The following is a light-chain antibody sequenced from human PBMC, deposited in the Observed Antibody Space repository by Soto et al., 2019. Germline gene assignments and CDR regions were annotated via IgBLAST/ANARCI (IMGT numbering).Light chain of an antibody. CDR2: WAS. V-gene: IGKV4-1*01. Sequence: DIVMTQSPDSLAVALGERATFNSKSSQSILDRSKNKYYLAWYQQKSGQTPKLLIYWASLRDPGVPDRFTGSGSGTDFTLTISSLQAEDVAVYYCQQYFTSPWTFGQGTKVEI. CDR1: QSILDRSKNKYY. CDR3: QQYFTSPWT. J-gene: IGKJ1*01.